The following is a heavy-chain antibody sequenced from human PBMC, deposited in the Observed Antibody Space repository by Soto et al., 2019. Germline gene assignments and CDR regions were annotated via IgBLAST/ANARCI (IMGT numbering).Heavy chain of an antibody. CDR1: GFRVTDSA. D-gene: IGHD3-10*02. J-gene: IGHJ4*02. CDR2: IRSKGNIHAT. Sequence: EVQLVESGGGLVQPGGSLKLSCAASGFRVTDSAMDWVRQAAGKGLEWVGRIRSKGNIHATTYGESVKGRFSISRDESQNMVYLQMNSLKIEDTAVYYCARHQRYVYVSNSLDDWGQGTLVTVSS. V-gene: IGHV3-73*02. CDR3: ARHQRYVYVSNSLDD.